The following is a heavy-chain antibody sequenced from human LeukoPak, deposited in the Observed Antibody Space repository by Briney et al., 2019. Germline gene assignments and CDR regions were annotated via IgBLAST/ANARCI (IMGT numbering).Heavy chain of an antibody. V-gene: IGHV4-34*01. J-gene: IGHJ1*01. CDR3: ARGLRGVVAAIRN. CDR1: GRYFSGYY. Sequence: SETLSLTCAVYGRYFSGYYWRWTRQPPGKGLEWIGEINHSGSSNYNPSLKCRVTISVDTSKNQFSLKLSSVTAADTAVYYCARGLRGVVAAIRNWGQGTVVSVSS. D-gene: IGHD2-15*01. CDR2: INHSGSS.